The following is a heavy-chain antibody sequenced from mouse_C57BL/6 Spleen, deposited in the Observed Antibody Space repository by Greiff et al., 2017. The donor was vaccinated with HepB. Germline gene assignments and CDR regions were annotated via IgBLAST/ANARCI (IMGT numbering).Heavy chain of an antibody. D-gene: IGHD3-2*02. CDR1: GFTFSDYG. Sequence: EVQLVESGGGLVKPGGSLKLSCAASGFTFSDYGMHWVRQAPEKGLEWVAYISSGSSTIYYADTVKGRFTISRDNAKNTLFLQMTSLRSEDTAMYYCARGTAQAWFAYWGQGTLVTVSA. CDR2: ISSGSSTI. V-gene: IGHV5-17*01. J-gene: IGHJ3*01. CDR3: ARGTAQAWFAY.